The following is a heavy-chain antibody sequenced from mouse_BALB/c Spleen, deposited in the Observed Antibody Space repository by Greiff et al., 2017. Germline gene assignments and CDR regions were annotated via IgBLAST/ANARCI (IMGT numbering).Heavy chain of an antibody. V-gene: IGHV2-6-5*01. CDR3: AKHRGYGSSTWFAY. D-gene: IGHD1-1*01. Sequence: VQLQQSGPGLVAPSQSLSITCTVSGFSLTSYGVSWIRQPPGKGLEWLGVIWGGGSTYYNSALKSRLSISKNNSKSQVFLKMNSLQTDDTAMYYCAKHRGYGSSTWFAYGGQGTLVTVSA. CDR2: IWGGGST. CDR1: GFSLTSYG. J-gene: IGHJ3*01.